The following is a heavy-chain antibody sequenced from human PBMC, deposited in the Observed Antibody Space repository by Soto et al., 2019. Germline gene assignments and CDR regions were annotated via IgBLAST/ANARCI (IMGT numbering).Heavy chain of an antibody. Sequence: PSETLSLTCTVSGGSMSSYYWSWIRQHPGKGLEWIGYIYYSGSTYYNPSLKSRVTISVDTSKNQFSLKLSSVTAADTAVYYCARAEDPDSSGYYLVDYWGQGTLVTVSS. J-gene: IGHJ4*02. CDR3: ARAEDPDSSGYYLVDY. CDR2: IYYSGST. V-gene: IGHV4-59*06. CDR1: GGSMSSYY. D-gene: IGHD3-22*01.